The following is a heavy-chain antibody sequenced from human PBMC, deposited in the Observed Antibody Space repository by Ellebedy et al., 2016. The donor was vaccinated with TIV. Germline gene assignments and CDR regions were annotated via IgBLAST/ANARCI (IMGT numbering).Heavy chain of an antibody. CDR3: ASELVGTTDFDY. CDR2: ISSTGTTI. Sequence: GESLKISCAASGFTFSNNSMNWVRQAPGKGLEWVSYISSTGTTIYYADSVKGRFTISRDNAKISLYLQMNSLTAEDTAVYYCASELVGTTDFDYWGQGTLVTVSS. J-gene: IGHJ4*02. D-gene: IGHD1-26*01. V-gene: IGHV3-48*04. CDR1: GFTFSNNS.